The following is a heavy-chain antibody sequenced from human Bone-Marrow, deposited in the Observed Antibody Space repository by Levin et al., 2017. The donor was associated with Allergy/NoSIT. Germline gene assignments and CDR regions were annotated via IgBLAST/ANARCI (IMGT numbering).Heavy chain of an antibody. CDR2: VIPVSGAV. V-gene: IGHV1-69*06. CDR3: ATPIYDYWSGFAVFDY. J-gene: IGHJ4*02. CDR1: GGTFSNYA. D-gene: IGHD3-3*01. Sequence: SVKVSCKASGGTFSNYAISWVRQAPGQGLEWMGGVIPVSGAVNYAQNFQGRVTVTADKSTSTAFMELSSLRSDDTAIYYCATPIYDYWSGFAVFDYWGQGTRVTVSS.